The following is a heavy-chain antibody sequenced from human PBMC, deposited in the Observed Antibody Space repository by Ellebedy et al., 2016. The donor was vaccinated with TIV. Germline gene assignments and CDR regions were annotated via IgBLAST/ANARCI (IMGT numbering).Heavy chain of an antibody. Sequence: MPSETLSLTCTVSGGSISSYYWSWIRQPPGKGLEWIGYIYYSGSTNYNPSLKSRVTISVDTSKNQFSLKLSSVTAADTAVYYCARLEWQQLPLSNTDQGWFDPWGQGTLVTVSS. CDR3: ARLEWQQLPLSNTDQGWFDP. V-gene: IGHV4-59*01. J-gene: IGHJ5*02. D-gene: IGHD6-13*01. CDR2: IYYSGST. CDR1: GGSISSYY.